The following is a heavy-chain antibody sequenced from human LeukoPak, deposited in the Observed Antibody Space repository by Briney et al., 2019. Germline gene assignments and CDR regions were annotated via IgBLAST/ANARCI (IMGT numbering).Heavy chain of an antibody. D-gene: IGHD5-12*01. CDR2: ISAYNGNT. CDR3: ARDSGYESYNWFDP. Sequence: ASVKVSCKASGYTFTTYGISWVRQAPGQGLEWMGWISAYNGNTNYAQNFQGRVTMTTDTSTSTAYMELRSLRSDDTAVYYCARDSGYESYNWFDPWGQGTLVTASP. CDR1: GYTFTTYG. V-gene: IGHV1-18*01. J-gene: IGHJ5*02.